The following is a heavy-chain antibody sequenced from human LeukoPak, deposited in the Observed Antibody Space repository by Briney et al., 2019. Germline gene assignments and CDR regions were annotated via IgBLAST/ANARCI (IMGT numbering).Heavy chain of an antibody. J-gene: IGHJ5*02. CDR2: ISSSSSYI. CDR1: GFTFSSYS. V-gene: IGHV3-21*01. Sequence: SGGSLRLSCAASGFTFSSYSMNWVRQAPGKGLEWVSSISSSSSYIYYADSVKGRFTISRDNAKNSLYLQMNSLRAEDTAVYYCARVPGLTGFMVDPWGQGTLVTVSS. D-gene: IGHD3-9*01. CDR3: ARVPGLTGFMVDP.